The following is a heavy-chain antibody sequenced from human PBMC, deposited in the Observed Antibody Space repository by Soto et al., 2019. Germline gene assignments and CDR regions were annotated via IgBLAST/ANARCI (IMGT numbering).Heavy chain of an antibody. Sequence: SETLSLTCSVSSASLSSSTYYWSWIRQPPGRGPEWIGSIYYSGNTYYKPSLKSRVSISIDTSRNQFSLKLTSVTAADTAVYYCATTIYSSGWSRHYWGQGTLVTVS. D-gene: IGHD6-19*01. J-gene: IGHJ4*02. V-gene: IGHV4-39*01. CDR1: SASLSSSTYY. CDR3: ATTIYSSGWSRHY. CDR2: IYYSGNT.